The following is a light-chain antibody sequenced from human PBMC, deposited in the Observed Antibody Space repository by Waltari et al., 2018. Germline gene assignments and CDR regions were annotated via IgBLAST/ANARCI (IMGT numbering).Light chain of an antibody. CDR1: QSLLHSNGYNY. Sequence: DIVMTQSPLSLPVTPGEPASISCRSSQSLLHSNGYNYLDWYLQKPGQSPQLLIYLGSNRASGVPDRFSGSGSGTDFTLKISRVEAEDVGVYYCMQALQTPLNTFGQGTKLEIK. J-gene: IGKJ2*01. CDR3: MQALQTPLNT. V-gene: IGKV2-28*01. CDR2: LGS.